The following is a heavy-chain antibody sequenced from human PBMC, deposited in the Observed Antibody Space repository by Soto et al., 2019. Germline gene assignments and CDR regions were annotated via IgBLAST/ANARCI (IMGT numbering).Heavy chain of an antibody. D-gene: IGHD3-3*01. CDR3: ARDRESGYNSDAFDI. CDR1: GGSISSGGYY. Sequence: SETLSLTCPVSGGSISSGGYYWSWIRQHPGKGLEWIGYIYYSGSTYYNPSLKSRVTISVDTSKNQFSLKLSSVTAADTAVYYCARDRESGYNSDAFDIWGQGTMVTVSS. V-gene: IGHV4-31*03. CDR2: IYYSGST. J-gene: IGHJ3*02.